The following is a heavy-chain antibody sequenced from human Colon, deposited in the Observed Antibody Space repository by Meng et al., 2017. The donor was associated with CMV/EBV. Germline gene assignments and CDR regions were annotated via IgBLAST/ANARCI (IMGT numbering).Heavy chain of an antibody. Sequence: ETLSLTCTVSGGAISGSSYYWGWIRQPPGKGLEWVSSLTGTGGSTYYADSVKGRFTISRDNSKNTLYLQMNSLRAEDTALYYCAKDQVRDSGSYHFNWFDPWGQGTLVTVSS. V-gene: IGHV3-23*01. CDR3: AKDQVRDSGSYHFNWFDP. J-gene: IGHJ5*02. CDR2: LTGTGGST. D-gene: IGHD3-10*01. CDR1: GGAISGSSYY.